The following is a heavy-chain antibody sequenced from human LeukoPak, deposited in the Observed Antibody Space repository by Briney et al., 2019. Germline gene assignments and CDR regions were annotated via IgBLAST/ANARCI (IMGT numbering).Heavy chain of an antibody. D-gene: IGHD6-19*01. J-gene: IGHJ4*02. CDR3: ARDRASGWYRGDYDY. CDR1: GFTFDDYG. CDR2: INWNGGST. V-gene: IGHV3-20*04. Sequence: RGSLRLSCAASGFTFDDYGMSWVRQAPGKGLEWVSGVSAINWNGGSTGYADSVKGRFTISRDNAKNSLYLQMNSLRAVDTAFYFCARDRASGWYRGDYDYWGQGTLVTVSS.